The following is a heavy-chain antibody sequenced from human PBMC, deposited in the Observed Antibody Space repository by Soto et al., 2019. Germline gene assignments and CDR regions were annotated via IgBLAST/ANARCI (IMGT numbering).Heavy chain of an antibody. CDR1: GGSISSGNW. D-gene: IGHD3-10*01. CDR2: ISHSGST. Sequence: SETLSLTCTVSGGSISSGNWFSWVRQSPGKGLEWIGEISHSGSTNYKPSLKSRVTISIAKSKNQLSLNLISVTAADTAVYYCARDLNYGSGSWDWGQGTMVTVSS. V-gene: IGHV4-4*02. J-gene: IGHJ3*01. CDR3: ARDLNYGSGSWD.